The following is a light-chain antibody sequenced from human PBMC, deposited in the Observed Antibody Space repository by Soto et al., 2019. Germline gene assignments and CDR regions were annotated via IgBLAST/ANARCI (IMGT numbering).Light chain of an antibody. J-gene: IGLJ1*01. CDR2: RNN. V-gene: IGLV1-47*01. CDR1: SSNIGSNY. CDR3: AAWDVSLSGYV. Sequence: QSVLPQPHSASGTPGQRVTISCFGSSSNIGSNYVYWYQQLPGTAPKLLIYRNNQRPSGVPDRYSGSKSGTSASLAISVLRSQDEADYYWAAWDVSLSGYVFVTGTKLTVL.